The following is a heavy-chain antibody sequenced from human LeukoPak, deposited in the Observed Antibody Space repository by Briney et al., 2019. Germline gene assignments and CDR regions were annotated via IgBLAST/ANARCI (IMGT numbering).Heavy chain of an antibody. CDR3: ARVFGIGFGELMGWFDP. D-gene: IGHD3-10*01. CDR1: GYTFTGYY. Sequence: ASVKVSCKASGYTFTGYYMHWVRQAPGQGLEWMGWINPNSGGTNYAQKLQGRVTMTTDTSTSTAYMELRSLRSDDTAVYYCARVFGIGFGELMGWFDPWGQGTLVTVSS. V-gene: IGHV1-2*02. J-gene: IGHJ5*02. CDR2: INPNSGGT.